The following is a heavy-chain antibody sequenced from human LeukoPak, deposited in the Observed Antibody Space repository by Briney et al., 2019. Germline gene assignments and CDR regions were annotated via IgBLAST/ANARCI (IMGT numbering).Heavy chain of an antibody. V-gene: IGHV3-48*01. CDR3: ARDLLGSDFWSGYHDY. Sequence: GGSLRLSCAASGFTFSSYSMNWVRQAPGKGLEGVSYISSSSSTIYYADSVKGRFTISRDNAKNSLYLQMNSLRAEDTAVYYCARDLLGSDFWSGYHDYWGQGTLVTVSS. D-gene: IGHD3-3*01. CDR1: GFTFSSYS. J-gene: IGHJ4*02. CDR2: ISSSSSTI.